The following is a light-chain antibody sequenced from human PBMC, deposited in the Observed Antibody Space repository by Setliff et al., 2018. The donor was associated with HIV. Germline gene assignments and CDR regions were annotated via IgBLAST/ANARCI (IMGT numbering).Light chain of an antibody. CDR1: NSGSKS. Sequence: SYELTQPPSVSVAPGETASITCGGNNSGSKSVHWYQQKPGQAPVLVIYYDSDRPSGVPERFSGSNSGNTATLTISRVEAGDEADYYCQVWDSSSDHYVFGTGTKVTVL. J-gene: IGLJ1*01. CDR2: YDS. V-gene: IGLV3-21*04. CDR3: QVWDSSSDHYV.